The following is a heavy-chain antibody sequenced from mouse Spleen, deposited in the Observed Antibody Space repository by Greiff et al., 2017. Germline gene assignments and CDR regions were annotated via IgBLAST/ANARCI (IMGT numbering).Heavy chain of an antibody. Sequence: EVKLEESGGGLVQPGGSLKLSCATSGFTFSDYYMYWVRQTPEKRLEWVAYISNGGGSTYYPDTVKGRFTISRDNAKNTLYLQMSRLKSEDTAMYYCARDYDYAMDYWGQGTSVTVSS. J-gene: IGHJ4*01. CDR1: GFTFSDYY. D-gene: IGHD2-4*01. CDR3: ARDYDYAMDY. CDR2: ISNGGGST. V-gene: IGHV5-12*02.